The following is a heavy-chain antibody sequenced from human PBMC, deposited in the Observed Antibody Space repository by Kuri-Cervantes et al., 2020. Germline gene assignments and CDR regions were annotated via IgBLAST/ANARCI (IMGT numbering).Heavy chain of an antibody. V-gene: IGHV4-61*01. CDR1: GGSVSSTNYY. Sequence: SETLSLTCSVSGGSVSSTNYYWSLIRQPPGKGLEWIGFIYHNGRTNYNPSLNSRITISVDTSKNQFSLMLTSVTAADTAVYYCARERLTMVRGVNAYYFDYWGQGTLVTVSS. D-gene: IGHD3-10*01. CDR3: ARERLTMVRGVNAYYFDY. CDR2: IYHNGRT. J-gene: IGHJ4*02.